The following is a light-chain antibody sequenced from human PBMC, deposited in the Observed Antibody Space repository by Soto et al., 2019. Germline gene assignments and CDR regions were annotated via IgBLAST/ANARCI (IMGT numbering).Light chain of an antibody. Sequence: DIVMTQSPDSLAVSLGERATINCKSSQSVLYSSNNKNYLTWYQQKPGQPPKLLIYWASTRESGVPDRFSGSGSGTDFTLTISSRQAEDVAVYYCQQYYSFPWTFGQGTKVEVK. J-gene: IGKJ1*01. V-gene: IGKV4-1*01. CDR1: QSVLYSSNNKNY. CDR2: WAS. CDR3: QQYYSFPWT.